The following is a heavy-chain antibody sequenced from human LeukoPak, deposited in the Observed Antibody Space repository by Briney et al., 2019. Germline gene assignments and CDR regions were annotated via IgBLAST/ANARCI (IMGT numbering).Heavy chain of an antibody. CDR3: AREAYGSGNYPFDY. Sequence: GGSLRLSCAASEFTFSSYNMNWVRQAPGKGLEWVSYISSSSSTIYYADSVKGRFTISRDNAKNSLYLQMNSLRAEDTAVYYCAREAYGSGNYPFDYWGQGTLVTVSS. V-gene: IGHV3-48*01. CDR1: EFTFSSYN. CDR2: ISSSSSTI. J-gene: IGHJ4*02. D-gene: IGHD3-10*01.